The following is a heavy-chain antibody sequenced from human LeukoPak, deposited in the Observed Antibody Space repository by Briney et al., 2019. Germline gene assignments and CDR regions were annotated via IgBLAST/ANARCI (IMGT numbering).Heavy chain of an antibody. V-gene: IGHV2-70*11. CDR1: GFSLSTSGMC. D-gene: IGHD6-13*01. Sequence: ESGPTLVNPTQTLTLTCTFSGFSLSTSGMCVGWIRQPPGKALEWLARLDWDDDKYYSTSLKTRLTISKDTSKNQVVLTMTNMDPVDTATYYCARIAAAGTGFDYWGQGTLVTVSS. CDR3: ARIAAAGTGFDY. CDR2: LDWDDDK. J-gene: IGHJ4*02.